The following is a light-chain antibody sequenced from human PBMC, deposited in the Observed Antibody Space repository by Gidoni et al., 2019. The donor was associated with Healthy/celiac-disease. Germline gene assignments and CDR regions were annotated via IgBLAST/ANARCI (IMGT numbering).Light chain of an antibody. CDR2: WAS. CDR1: QSVLYSSNDKSY. J-gene: IGKJ2*01. V-gene: IGKV4-1*01. Sequence: IVITQSPDSLALSLGERATINCKSSQSVLYSSNDKSYLAWYQQKPGQPPKLLMYWASTRESGVPDRFSGSGSGTDFTLTISSLQAEDVAVYYCQQYYSTPMYTFGQGTKLEIK. CDR3: QQYYSTPMYT.